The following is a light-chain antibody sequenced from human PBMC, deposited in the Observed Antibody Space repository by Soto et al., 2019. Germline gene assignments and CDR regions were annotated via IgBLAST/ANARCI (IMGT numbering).Light chain of an antibody. CDR2: DAS. CDR1: QSVSSN. V-gene: IGKV3-15*01. J-gene: IGKJ1*01. CDR3: QQYDQWWT. Sequence: EIVMTQSPATLSVSPGDRATLSCRASQSVSSNFAWYQQKPGQAPRLLIYDASIRATGIPARFSGSGSGTEFSLTINSLQSEDFGVYFCQQYDQWWTFGQGTKVDIK.